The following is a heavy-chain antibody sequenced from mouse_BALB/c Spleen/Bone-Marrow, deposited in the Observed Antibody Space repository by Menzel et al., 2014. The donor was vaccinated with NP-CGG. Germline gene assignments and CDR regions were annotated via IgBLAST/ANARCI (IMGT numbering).Heavy chain of an antibody. CDR2: ISDGGSYT. CDR1: GFTFSDYY. D-gene: IGHD2-4*01. CDR3: ARVSYDYFDS. V-gene: IGHV5-4*02. Sequence: EVQLVESGGGLVKPGGSLKLSCAASGFTFSDYYMYWVRQTPEKRLEWVATISDGGSYTYYPDSVKGRFTTSRDNAKNNLYLQMSSLKSEDTAMYYCARVSYDYFDSWGQGTTLTVSS. J-gene: IGHJ2*01.